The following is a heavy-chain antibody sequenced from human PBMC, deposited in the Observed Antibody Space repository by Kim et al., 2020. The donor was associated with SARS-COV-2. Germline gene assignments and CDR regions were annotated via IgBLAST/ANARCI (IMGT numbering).Heavy chain of an antibody. J-gene: IGHJ4*02. D-gene: IGHD3-10*01. CDR2: GGRT. V-gene: IGHV3-23*01. CDR3: AKVRGFPY. Sequence: GGRTCYADSVKGRFTISRDNSKNTLYLQMNSLRAEDTAVYYCAKVRGFPYWGQGTLVTVSS.